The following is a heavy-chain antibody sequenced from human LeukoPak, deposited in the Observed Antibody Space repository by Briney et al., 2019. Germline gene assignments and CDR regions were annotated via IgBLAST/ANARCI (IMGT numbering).Heavy chain of an antibody. Sequence: PSETLSLTCTVSGGSISSHYWSWIRQPPGKGLDWIGYIYYSGSTNYNPSLKSRVTISVDTSKNQFSLKLSSVTAADTAVYYCAREAGSSSWYDYWGQGTLVTVSS. J-gene: IGHJ4*02. CDR3: AREAGSSSWYDY. CDR2: IYYSGST. CDR1: GGSISSHY. V-gene: IGHV4-59*11. D-gene: IGHD6-13*01.